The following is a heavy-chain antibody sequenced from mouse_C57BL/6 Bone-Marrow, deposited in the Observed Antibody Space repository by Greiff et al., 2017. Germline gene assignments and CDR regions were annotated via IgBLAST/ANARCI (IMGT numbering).Heavy chain of an antibody. J-gene: IGHJ2*01. CDR2: IDPSDSYT. CDR1: GYTFTSYW. CDR3: ARSTGYVDYFDY. D-gene: IGHD3-2*02. Sequence: QVQLQQSRAELVKPGASVKLSCKASGYTFTSYWMQWVKQRPGQGLEWIGEIDPSDSYTNYNQKFKGKATLTVDTSSSTAYMQLSSLTSEDSAVYYCARSTGYVDYFDYWGQGTTLTVSS. V-gene: IGHV1-50*01.